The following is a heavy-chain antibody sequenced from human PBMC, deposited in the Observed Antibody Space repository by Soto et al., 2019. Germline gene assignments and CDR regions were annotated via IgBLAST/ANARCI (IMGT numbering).Heavy chain of an antibody. Sequence: ASVKVSCKASGYTFTIYYMHWVLQAPGQGLEWMGIINPSGGSTSYAQKFQGRVTMTRDTSTSTVYMELSSLRSEDTAVYYCARGGAYDILTGYPHNWFDPWGQGTLVTVSS. CDR3: ARGGAYDILTGYPHNWFDP. CDR2: INPSGGST. V-gene: IGHV1-46*03. D-gene: IGHD3-9*01. CDR1: GYTFTIYY. J-gene: IGHJ5*02.